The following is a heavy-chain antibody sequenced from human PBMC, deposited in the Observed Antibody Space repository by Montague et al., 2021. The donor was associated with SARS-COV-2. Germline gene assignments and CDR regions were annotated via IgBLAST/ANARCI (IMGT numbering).Heavy chain of an antibody. CDR1: GFIFSSFT. Sequence: SLRLSCAASGFIFSSFTMSWVRLAPGKGLEWVSTISGSGGSTWYADSVKGRFTISRDNSKSTLFLQMNSLRAEDTALYYCTGADNYGSWGRGTLVTVSS. D-gene: IGHD4-17*01. V-gene: IGHV3-23*01. J-gene: IGHJ5*02. CDR2: ISGSGGST. CDR3: TGADNYGS.